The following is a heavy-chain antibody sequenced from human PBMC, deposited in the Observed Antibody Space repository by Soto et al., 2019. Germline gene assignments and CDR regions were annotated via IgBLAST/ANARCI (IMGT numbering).Heavy chain of an antibody. Sequence: SETLSLTSTVSGGSVSSGSHYWSWIRQPPGKGLGWIGYIYYSGSTNYNPSLKSRVIISVDTSKNQFSLNLSSVTAADTAVYYCARGYYGSESGGYYFDYWGQGTPVTSPQ. V-gene: IGHV4-61*01. J-gene: IGHJ4*02. CDR3: ARGYYGSESGGYYFDY. CDR1: GGSVSSGSHY. D-gene: IGHD3-10*01. CDR2: IYYSGST.